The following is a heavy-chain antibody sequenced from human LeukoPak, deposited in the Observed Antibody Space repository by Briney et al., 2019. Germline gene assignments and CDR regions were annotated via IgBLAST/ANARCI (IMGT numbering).Heavy chain of an antibody. CDR1: GGTFSSYA. CDR2: IIPILGIA. Sequence: SVKVSCKASGGTFSSYAISWVRQAPGQGLEWMGRIIPILGIANYAQKFQGRVTITADKSTSTAYMELSSLRSEDTAVYYCARPVGNDYGMDVWGQGTTVTVSS. D-gene: IGHD1-1*01. CDR3: ARPVGNDYGMDV. J-gene: IGHJ6*02. V-gene: IGHV1-69*04.